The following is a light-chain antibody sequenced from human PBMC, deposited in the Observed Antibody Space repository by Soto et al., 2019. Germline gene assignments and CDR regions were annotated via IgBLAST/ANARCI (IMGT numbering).Light chain of an antibody. CDR2: DNS. V-gene: IGLV1-40*01. CDR1: SSNIGAGYH. Sequence: QSVLTQPHSLSGAPGQRVTISCTGSSSNIGAGYHVHWYHQSPGTAPKPLIYDNSNRPSGAPARFSGSKSGTSASLAITGLQADDEADYYCQSFDSSLSGYVFGAGTKVTVL. CDR3: QSFDSSLSGYV. J-gene: IGLJ1*01.